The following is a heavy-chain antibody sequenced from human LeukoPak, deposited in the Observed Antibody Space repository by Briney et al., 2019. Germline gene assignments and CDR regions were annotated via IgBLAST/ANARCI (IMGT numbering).Heavy chain of an antibody. CDR1: GGTFSRYA. CDR2: IIPTFGIA. CDR3: ARDRPYTGGWRGFDY. D-gene: IGHD6-19*01. J-gene: IGHJ4*02. V-gene: IGHV1-69*13. Sequence: SVKVSCKASGGTFSRYAISWVRQAPGQGLEWMGGIIPTFGIANYAQKFQGRVTITADESTSTAYMELSSLRSEDTAVYYCARDRPYTGGWRGFDYWGQGTLVTVSS.